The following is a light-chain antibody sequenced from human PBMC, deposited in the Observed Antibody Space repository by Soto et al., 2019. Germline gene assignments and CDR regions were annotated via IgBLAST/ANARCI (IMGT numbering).Light chain of an antibody. CDR2: DDS. J-gene: IGLJ1*01. CDR1: NVGSKS. V-gene: IGLV3-21*02. Sequence: SYELTQAPAVSVGPGQTARITCGGSNVGSKSVQWYQQKPGQAPVLVVYDDSDRPSGIPERFSGSNSGNTATLTISRVEAGDEADYYCQVWDSSSDHYVFGTGTKVTVL. CDR3: QVWDSSSDHYV.